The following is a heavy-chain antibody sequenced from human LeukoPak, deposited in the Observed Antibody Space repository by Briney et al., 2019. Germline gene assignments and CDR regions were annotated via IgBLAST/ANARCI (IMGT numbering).Heavy chain of an antibody. CDR1: GGSISSDY. CDR2: IYTSRSI. V-gene: IGHV4-4*09. D-gene: IGHD3-22*01. Sequence: SETLSLTCIVSGGSISSDYWSWLRQPPGKGLEWIGYIYTSRSINYNPSLKSRVTISLATSKNQVTLKLSSVTAADTAVYYCARHGGGYDTSGYYYYWFYPCGQGTLVTVSS. J-gene: IGHJ5*02. CDR3: ARHGGGYDTSGYYYYWFYP.